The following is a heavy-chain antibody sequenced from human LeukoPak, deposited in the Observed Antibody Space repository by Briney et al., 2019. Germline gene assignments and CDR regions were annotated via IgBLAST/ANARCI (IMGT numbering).Heavy chain of an antibody. V-gene: IGHV1-46*01. CDR2: INPSGGST. CDR1: GYTFTSYY. Sequence: ASVKVSXKASGYTFTSYYMHWVRQAPGQGLEWMGIINPSGGSTSYAQKFQGRVTMTRDTSTSTVYMELSSLRSEDTAVYYCARGTPIVLMVYAFGPWGQGTLVTVSS. J-gene: IGHJ5*02. CDR3: ARGTPIVLMVYAFGP. D-gene: IGHD2-8*01.